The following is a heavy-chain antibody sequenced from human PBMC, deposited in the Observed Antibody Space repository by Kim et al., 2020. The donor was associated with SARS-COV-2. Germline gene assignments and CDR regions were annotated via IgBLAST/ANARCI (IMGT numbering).Heavy chain of an antibody. Sequence: GGSLRLSCAASGFTFSSYGMHWVRQAPGKGLEWVAVISYDGSNKYYADSVKGRFTISRDNSKNTLYLQMNSLRAEDTAVYYCAKDRGFDIWGQGTMVTVSS. D-gene: IGHD3-10*01. V-gene: IGHV3-30*18. CDR2: ISYDGSNK. CDR1: GFTFSSYG. J-gene: IGHJ3*02. CDR3: AKDRGFDI.